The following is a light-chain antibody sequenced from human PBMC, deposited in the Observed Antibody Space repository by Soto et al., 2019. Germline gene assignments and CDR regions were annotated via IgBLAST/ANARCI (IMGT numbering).Light chain of an antibody. J-gene: IGLJ2*01. Sequence: QSALTQPASVSGSPGQSITISCTGTSSDIGGYNYVSWYQHHPGKAPKLMIYEVSNRPSGVSNRFSGSKSGNTAFLTISGLQAEDEADYHCSSYTSRTTFVIFGGGTKVTV. V-gene: IGLV2-14*01. CDR1: SSDIGGYNY. CDR3: SSYTSRTTFVI. CDR2: EVS.